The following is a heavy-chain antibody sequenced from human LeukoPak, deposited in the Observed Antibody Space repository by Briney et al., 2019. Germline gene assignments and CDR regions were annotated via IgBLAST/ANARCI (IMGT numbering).Heavy chain of an antibody. CDR2: IISKADGYAT. V-gene: IGHV3-73*01. D-gene: IGHD1-1*01. J-gene: IGHJ4*02. Sequence: QSGGSLTLSCAASGFTFSGAHMHWVRQASGKGLEWVGRIISKADGYATAYAASMKGRFTISRDDSKNTAYLQMSSLKTEDTAVYFCPTAVRTRFDYWGQGILVTVSS. CDR3: PTAVRTRFDY. CDR1: GFTFSGAH.